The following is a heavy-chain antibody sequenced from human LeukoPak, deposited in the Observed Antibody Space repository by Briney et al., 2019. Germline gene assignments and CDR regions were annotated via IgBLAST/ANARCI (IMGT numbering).Heavy chain of an antibody. J-gene: IGHJ4*02. V-gene: IGHV4-31*03. CDR1: GGSISSGGYY. Sequence: SETLSLTCTVSGGSISSGGYYWSWIRQHLGKGLEWIGYIYYSGSTYYNPSLKCRVTISVDTSKNQFSLKLSSVTAADTAVYYCARWDSGSYQNSFDYWGQGTLVTVSS. D-gene: IGHD1-26*01. CDR3: ARWDSGSYQNSFDY. CDR2: IYYSGST.